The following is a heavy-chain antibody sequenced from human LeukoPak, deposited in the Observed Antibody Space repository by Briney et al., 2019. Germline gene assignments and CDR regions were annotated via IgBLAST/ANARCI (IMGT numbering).Heavy chain of an antibody. D-gene: IGHD6-13*01. CDR1: GYTFTSYG. Sequence: ASVKVSCKASGYTFTSYGISWVRQAPGQGLEWMGWISAYNGNTNYAQKLQGRVTMTTDTSTSTAYMELRSLRSDDTAVYYCGKGVAAAGWSTVLNYGMDVWGQGTTVTVSS. J-gene: IGHJ6*02. CDR2: ISAYNGNT. CDR3: GKGVAAAGWSTVLNYGMDV. V-gene: IGHV1-18*01.